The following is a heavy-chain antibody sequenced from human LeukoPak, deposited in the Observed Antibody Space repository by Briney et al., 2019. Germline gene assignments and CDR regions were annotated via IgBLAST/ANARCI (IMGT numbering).Heavy chain of an antibody. J-gene: IGHJ4*02. D-gene: IGHD2-15*01. CDR3: ARDPYCSGGSCYFFGY. CDR2: ISSSGSTI. Sequence: GGSLRLSCAASGFTFSDYYMSWIRQAPGKGLEWVSYISSSGSTIYYADSVKGRFTISRDNAKNSLYLQMNSLRAEDTAVYYCARDPYCSGGSCYFFGYWGQGTLVTVSS. V-gene: IGHV3-11*01. CDR1: GFTFSDYY.